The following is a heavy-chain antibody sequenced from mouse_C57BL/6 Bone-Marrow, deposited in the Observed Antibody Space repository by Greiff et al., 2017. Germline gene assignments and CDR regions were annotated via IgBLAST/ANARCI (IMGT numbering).Heavy chain of an antibody. Sequence: VQLQQSGAELVRPGASVKLSCTASGFNITDDYMHWVKQRPEQGLEWIGWIDPEDGYTNYASKFQGKATITADTSSNTAYLQLSSLTSEDSAVLDCAVWYVAGYAMDYWGQGTTVTVSS. CDR3: AVWYVAGYAMDY. D-gene: IGHD2-14*01. V-gene: IGHV14-4*01. CDR1: GFNITDDY. CDR2: IDPEDGYT. J-gene: IGHJ4*01.